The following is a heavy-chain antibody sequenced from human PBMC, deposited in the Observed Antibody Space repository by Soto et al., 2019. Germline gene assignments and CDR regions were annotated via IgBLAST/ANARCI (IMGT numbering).Heavy chain of an antibody. Sequence: QVQLVQSGAEVKKPGSSVNVSCKASGGTFSSYAISWVRQAPGQGLEWMGGIIPIFGTANYAEKFQGRVTITAYESKSTAYMELSSLRSEDTAVYYCAREGIRDIVVVVAATLGGMDVWGQGTTVTVSS. CDR1: GGTFSSYA. CDR3: AREGIRDIVVVVAATLGGMDV. CDR2: IIPIFGTA. J-gene: IGHJ6*02. V-gene: IGHV1-69*12. D-gene: IGHD2-15*01.